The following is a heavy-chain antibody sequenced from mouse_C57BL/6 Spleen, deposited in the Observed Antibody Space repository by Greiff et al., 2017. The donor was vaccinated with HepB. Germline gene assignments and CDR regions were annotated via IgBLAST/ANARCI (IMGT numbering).Heavy chain of an antibody. CDR1: GYAFSSYW. CDR3: ARPTTGYDYFFDY. J-gene: IGHJ2*01. D-gene: IGHD2-4*01. V-gene: IGHV1-80*01. Sequence: VQLQQSGAELVKPGASVKISCKASGYAFSSYWMNWVKQRPGKGLEWIGQIYPGDGDTNYNGKFKGKATLTADKSSSTAYMQLSSLTSEDSAVYFCARPTTGYDYFFDYWGQGNTLTVSS. CDR2: IYPGDGDT.